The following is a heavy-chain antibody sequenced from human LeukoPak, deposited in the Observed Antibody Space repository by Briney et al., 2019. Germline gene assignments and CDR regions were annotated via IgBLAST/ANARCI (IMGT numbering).Heavy chain of an antibody. CDR1: GGSISSGGYY. CDR2: IYYSGST. CDR3: ARGTAGTVNFDY. V-gene: IGHV4-31*03. J-gene: IGHJ4*02. Sequence: PSETLSLTCTVSGGSISSGGYYWSWIRQHPGKGLEWIGYIYYSGSTYYNPSLKSRVTISVDTSKNQFSLKLSSVTAADTAVYYCARGTAGTVNFDYWGQGTLVTVSS. D-gene: IGHD6-19*01.